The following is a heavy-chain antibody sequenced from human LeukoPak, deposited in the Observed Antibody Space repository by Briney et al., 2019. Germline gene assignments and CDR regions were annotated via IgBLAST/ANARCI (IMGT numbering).Heavy chain of an antibody. CDR1: GFTVSSNY. CDR2: IYSGGST. J-gene: IGHJ4*02. CDR3: ARGRGPNYFDY. V-gene: IGHV3-53*01. Sequence: GGSLRLSCAASGFTVSSNYMSWVRQAPGKGLEWVSVIYSGGSTYYADSVKGRFTISRDNSKNALYLQMNSLRAEDTAVYYCARGRGPNYFDYWGQGTLVTVSS.